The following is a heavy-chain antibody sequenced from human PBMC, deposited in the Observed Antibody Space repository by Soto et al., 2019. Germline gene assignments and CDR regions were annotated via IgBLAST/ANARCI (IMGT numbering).Heavy chain of an antibody. J-gene: IGHJ5*01. CDR1: GFSFSSYW. CDR3: ATFYSSSCFAF. CDR2: IKQDGSEK. D-gene: IGHD6-19*01. V-gene: IGHV3-7*02. Sequence: GGSLRLCCAASGFSFSSYWMSWVRQAPGKGLEWVANIKQDGSEKYYVDSVKGRFTISRDNAKNSLYLQMNSLRAEDTAVYYCATFYSSSCFAFWAQGTLVTVSS.